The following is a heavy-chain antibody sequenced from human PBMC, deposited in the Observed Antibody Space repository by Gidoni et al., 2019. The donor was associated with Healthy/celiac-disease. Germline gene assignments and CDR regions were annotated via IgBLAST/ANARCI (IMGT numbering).Heavy chain of an antibody. CDR3: AKDGRDGYKYGAFDI. CDR2: SRWDGGST. D-gene: IGHD5-12*01. V-gene: IGHV3-43*01. Sequence: EVQLVESGGVVVQPGGSLRLSCAASGFPFDDYTMPWVRHATGKGLEWVYLSRWDGGSTYYADSVKGRFTISRDNSKNSMYLQMNSLRTEDTALYYCAKDGRDGYKYGAFDIGDQGTMVTVSS. CDR1: GFPFDDYT. J-gene: IGHJ3*02.